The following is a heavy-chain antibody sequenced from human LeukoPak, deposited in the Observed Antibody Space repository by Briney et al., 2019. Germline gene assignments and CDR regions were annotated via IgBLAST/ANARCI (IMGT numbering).Heavy chain of an antibody. D-gene: IGHD3-22*01. CDR3: AKDHYYYDSSGRGMDV. CDR2: ISYDGSNK. CDR1: GFTFSSYW. Sequence: PGGSLRLSCAASGFTFSSYWMNWARQAPGKGLEWVAVISYDGSNKHYADSVKGRFTISRDNSKNTLYLQMNSLRAEDTAVYYCAKDHYYYDSSGRGMDVWGQGTTVTVSS. J-gene: IGHJ6*02. V-gene: IGHV3-30*18.